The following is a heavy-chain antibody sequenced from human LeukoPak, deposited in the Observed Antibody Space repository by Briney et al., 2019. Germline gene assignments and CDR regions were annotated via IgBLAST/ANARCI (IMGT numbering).Heavy chain of an antibody. J-gene: IGHJ3*02. D-gene: IGHD3-16*01. CDR1: GGSISSYY. V-gene: IGHV4-59*01. CDR3: ATFMITFGVRHYTPWNAFDI. CDR2: IYYSGST. Sequence: SETLSLTCTVSGGSISSYYWSWIRQPPGKGLEWIGYIYYSGSTNYNPSLKSRVTISVDTSKNQFSLKLSSVTAADTAVYYCATFMITFGVRHYTPWNAFDIWGQGTMVTVSS.